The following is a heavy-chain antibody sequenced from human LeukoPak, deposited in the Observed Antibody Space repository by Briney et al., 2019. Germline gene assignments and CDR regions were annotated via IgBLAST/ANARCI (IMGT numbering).Heavy chain of an antibody. D-gene: IGHD5-18*01. CDR1: GGSISSSNW. CDR3: ARRKNTAMVTLPYY. CDR2: IYHSGST. Sequence: SETLSLTCAVSGGSISSSNWWSWVRQPPGKGLEWIGEIYHSGSTNYNPSLKSRVTISVDKSKNQFSLKLSSVTAADTAVYYCARRKNTAMVTLPYYWGQGTLVTVSS. V-gene: IGHV4-4*02. J-gene: IGHJ4*02.